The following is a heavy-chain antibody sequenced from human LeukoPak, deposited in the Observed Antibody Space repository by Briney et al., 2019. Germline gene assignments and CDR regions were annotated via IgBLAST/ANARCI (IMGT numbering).Heavy chain of an antibody. Sequence: ASVKVSCKASGYSFTSHYMHWVRQAPGRGLEWMGLINPSGSSTLYAQKFQGRVTMTRDMSTTTDYMELSSLRSEDTAVYYCARDNDSRDPPHFDYWGQGTLVTVSS. CDR3: ARDNDSRDPPHFDY. V-gene: IGHV1-46*01. CDR1: GYSFTSHY. D-gene: IGHD3-16*01. J-gene: IGHJ4*02. CDR2: INPSGSST.